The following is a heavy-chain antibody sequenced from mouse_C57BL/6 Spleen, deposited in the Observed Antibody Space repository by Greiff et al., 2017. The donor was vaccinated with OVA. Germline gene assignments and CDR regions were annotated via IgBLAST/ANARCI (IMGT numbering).Heavy chain of an antibody. CDR2: IYPGDGDT. CDR1: GYAFSSYW. J-gene: IGHJ1*03. V-gene: IGHV1-80*01. CDR3: ARSFTTVVAEDWYFDV. Sequence: VQLQQSGAELVKPGASVKISCKASGYAFSSYWMNWVKQRPGKGLEWIGQIYPGDGDTNYNGKFKGKATLTADKSSSTAYMQLSSLTSEDSAVYFCARSFTTVVAEDWYFDVWGTGTTVTVSS. D-gene: IGHD1-1*01.